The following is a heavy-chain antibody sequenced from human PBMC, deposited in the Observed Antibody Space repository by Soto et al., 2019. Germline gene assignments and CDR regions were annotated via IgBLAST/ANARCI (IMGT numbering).Heavy chain of an antibody. CDR3: ARNHYHSSGYYYLXY. Sequence: PGGSLRLSCAASGFTLTTYNMNWVRLALGKGLEWVSFISSSGATKYYADSVEGRFTIFRDNTKSSLYLEMNSLRDGDTAVYYCARNHYHSSGYYYLXYWGQGALVTVSS. CDR1: GFTLTTYN. V-gene: IGHV3-48*02. D-gene: IGHD3-22*01. J-gene: IGHJ4*02. CDR2: ISSSGATK.